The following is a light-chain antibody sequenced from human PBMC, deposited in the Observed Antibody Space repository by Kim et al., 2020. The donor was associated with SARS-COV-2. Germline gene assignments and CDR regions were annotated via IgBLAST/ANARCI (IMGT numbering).Light chain of an antibody. Sequence: SVSPGERVTLSCRASQTVNIDLAWYRQKPGQPPSLLIYGASTRATNIPARFSGSGSGTDFTLTINGLQSEDFAVYYCQQYDSLPRTFGQGTKLEI. CDR1: QTVNID. CDR2: GAS. V-gene: IGKV3-15*01. CDR3: QQYDSLPRT. J-gene: IGKJ2*01.